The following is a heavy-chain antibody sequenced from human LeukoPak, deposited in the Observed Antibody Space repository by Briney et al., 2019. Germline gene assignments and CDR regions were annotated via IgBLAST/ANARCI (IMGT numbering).Heavy chain of an antibody. V-gene: IGHV4-39*01. Sequence: SETLSLTCTVSGGSISSSSYYWGWIRQPPGKGLEWIGSIYYSGSTYYNPSLKSRVTISVDTSKNQFSLKLSSVTAADTAVYYCARHTGILTGSHDDNEFDYWGQGTLVTVSS. D-gene: IGHD3-9*01. CDR2: IYYSGST. CDR1: GGSISSSSYY. J-gene: IGHJ4*02. CDR3: ARHTGILTGSHDDNEFDY.